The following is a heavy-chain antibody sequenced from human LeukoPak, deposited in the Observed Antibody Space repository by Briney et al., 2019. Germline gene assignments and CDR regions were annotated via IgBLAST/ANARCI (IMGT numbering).Heavy chain of an antibody. CDR3: AKRGPARNNCFDP. D-gene: IGHD6-6*01. Sequence: GGSLRLSCAASGFTFSSYDMSWVRPAPGKGLEWVSGISGSGGSTYHADSVEGRFTISRDNSKNTLYLQMNSLRAEDTAVYYCAKRGPARNNCFDPWGQGTLVTVSS. V-gene: IGHV3-23*01. J-gene: IGHJ5*02. CDR1: GFTFSSYD. CDR2: ISGSGGST.